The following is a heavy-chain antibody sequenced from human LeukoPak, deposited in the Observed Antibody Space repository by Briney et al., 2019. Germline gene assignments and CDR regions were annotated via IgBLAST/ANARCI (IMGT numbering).Heavy chain of an antibody. Sequence: SETLSLTCTVSGGSISSYYWSWIRQPPGKGLEWIGYIYYSGSTNYNPSLKSRVTISVDTSKNQFSLKLSSVTAADTAVYYCARAPGYSSSRNWLDPLGQGTLVTVSS. D-gene: IGHD6-13*01. CDR3: ARAPGYSSSRNWLDP. V-gene: IGHV4-59*01. CDR1: GGSISSYY. CDR2: IYYSGST. J-gene: IGHJ5*02.